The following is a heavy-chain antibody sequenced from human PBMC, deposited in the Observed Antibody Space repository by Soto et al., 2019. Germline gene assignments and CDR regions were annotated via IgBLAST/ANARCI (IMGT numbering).Heavy chain of an antibody. CDR2: IYSGGRN. CDR3: FWSGYYTYGMDV. CDR1: GGFISSFY. Sequence: SETLSLTCTVSGGFISSFYWSWIRQPAGKGLEWIGRIYSGGRNNYNPSLKSRVTMSVDTSKNQFSLRLSSVTAADTAMYYDFWSGYYTYGMDVWGQGTTVTVSS. J-gene: IGHJ6*02. D-gene: IGHD3-3*01. V-gene: IGHV4-4*07.